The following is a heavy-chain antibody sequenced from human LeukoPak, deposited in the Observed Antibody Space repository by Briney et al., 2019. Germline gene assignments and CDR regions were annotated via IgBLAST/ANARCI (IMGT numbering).Heavy chain of an antibody. J-gene: IGHJ4*02. V-gene: IGHV3-30*18. CDR2: ISYDGSNK. CDR3: AKDGRTWSY. D-gene: IGHD6-13*01. CDR1: GFTFSSYG. Sequence: GRSLRLSCAASGFTFSSYGMHWVRQAPGKGLEWVAVISYDGSNKYYADSVKGRFTISRDNAKNSLYLQMNSLRAEDTAVYYCAKDGRTWSYWGQGTLVTVSS.